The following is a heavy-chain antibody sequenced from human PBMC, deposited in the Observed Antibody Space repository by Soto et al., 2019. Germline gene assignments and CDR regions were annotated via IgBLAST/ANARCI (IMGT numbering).Heavy chain of an antibody. D-gene: IGHD6-13*01. Sequence: GGSLRLSCAASGFTFSFYGMHWVRQAPGKGLEWVAVISNDGGDKYYADSVKGRFFISRDNSKNTLYLQMNSLRIEDTVVYNCAKDGDIAAAGYYFDYWGQGTLVTVSS. J-gene: IGHJ4*02. CDR2: ISNDGGDK. CDR1: GFTFSFYG. V-gene: IGHV3-30*18. CDR3: AKDGDIAAAGYYFDY.